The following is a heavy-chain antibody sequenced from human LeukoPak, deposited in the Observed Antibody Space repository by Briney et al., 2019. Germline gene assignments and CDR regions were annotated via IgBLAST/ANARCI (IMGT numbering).Heavy chain of an antibody. D-gene: IGHD3-3*01. CDR3: ARVTNEFWSGFLFDY. CDR1: GFTFSDYY. CDR2: ISSSGNSI. V-gene: IGHV3-11*04. J-gene: IGHJ4*02. Sequence: KPGGSLRLSCAASGFTFSDYYMSWIRQAPGKGLEWVSYISSSGNSISYADSVKGRFTISRDNSKNTLYLQMNSLRAEDTAVYYCARVTNEFWSGFLFDYWGQGTLVTASS.